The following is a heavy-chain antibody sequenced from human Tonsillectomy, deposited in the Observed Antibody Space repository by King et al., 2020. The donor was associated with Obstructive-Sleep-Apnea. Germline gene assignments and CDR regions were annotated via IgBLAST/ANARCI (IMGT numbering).Heavy chain of an antibody. CDR2: IYYSGST. CDR3: ARDRGRYFDWLSLNYYGMDV. CDR1: GGSISSYY. Sequence: MQLQESGPGLVKPSETLSLTCTVSGGSISSYYWSWIRQPPGKGLEWIGYIYYSGSTNYNPSLKSRVTISVDTSKNQFSLKLSSVTAADTAVYYCARDRGRYFDWLSLNYYGMDVWGQGTTVTVSS. V-gene: IGHV4-59*01. J-gene: IGHJ6*02. D-gene: IGHD3-9*01.